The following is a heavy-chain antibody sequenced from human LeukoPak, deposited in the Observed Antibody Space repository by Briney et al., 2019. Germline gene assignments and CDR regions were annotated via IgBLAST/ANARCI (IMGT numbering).Heavy chain of an antibody. Sequence: PGGSLRLSCAASGFTFSGSAMHWVRQASGKGLEWVGRIRSKANSYATAYAASVKGRFTISRDDSKNTAYLQMNSLKTEDTAVYYCTSILRTTVTTFAAFDIWGQGTMVTVSS. D-gene: IGHD4-17*01. CDR3: TSILRTTVTTFAAFDI. J-gene: IGHJ3*02. CDR1: GFTFSGSA. CDR2: IRSKANSYAT. V-gene: IGHV3-73*01.